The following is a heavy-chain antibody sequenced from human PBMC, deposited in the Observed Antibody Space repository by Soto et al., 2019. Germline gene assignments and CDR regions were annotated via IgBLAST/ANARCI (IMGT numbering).Heavy chain of an antibody. D-gene: IGHD3-10*01. CDR2: THYSGGS. CDR1: GDSITSSENY. CDR3: ARRTPLYASESSRFDP. Sequence: PSETLSLTCAVSGDSITSSENYWGWIRRPPGKGLEWIGTTHYSGGSKYNPSLESRVTISADTSKNQFSLSLSSVTAADTAVYYCARRTPLYASESSRFDPWGQGVLVTVSS. V-gene: IGHV4-39*01. J-gene: IGHJ5*02.